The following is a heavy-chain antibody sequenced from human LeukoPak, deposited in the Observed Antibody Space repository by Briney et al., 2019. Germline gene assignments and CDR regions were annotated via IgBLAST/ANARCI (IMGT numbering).Heavy chain of an antibody. D-gene: IGHD3-10*01. Sequence: GASVKVSRKASGYTFTGYYIHWVRQAPGQGLEWMGRINPNSGGTKYAQKFQGRVTMTRDTSISTAYMELSRLRSDDTAVYYCARDQNYYSSGSYDWFDPWGQGTLVTVSS. CDR3: ARDQNYYSSGSYDWFDP. J-gene: IGHJ5*02. V-gene: IGHV1-2*06. CDR1: GYTFTGYY. CDR2: INPNSGGT.